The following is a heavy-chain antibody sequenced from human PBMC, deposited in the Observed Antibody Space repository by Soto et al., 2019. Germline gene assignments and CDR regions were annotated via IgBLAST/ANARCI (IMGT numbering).Heavy chain of an antibody. CDR2: IYYSGST. CDR1: GGSICTSSYY. Sequence: QLQLQESGPGLVKPSETLSLTCTVSGGSICTSSYYWGWIRQPPGKGLEWIGSIYYSGSTYYNPSLKSRVTISVDTSKNQFSLKLSSVTAADTAVYYCARDYDSSGDYWGQGTLVTVSS. J-gene: IGHJ4*02. V-gene: IGHV4-39*01. CDR3: ARDYDSSGDY. D-gene: IGHD3-22*01.